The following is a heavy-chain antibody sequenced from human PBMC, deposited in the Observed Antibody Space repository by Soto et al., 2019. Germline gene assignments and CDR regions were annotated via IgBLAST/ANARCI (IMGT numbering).Heavy chain of an antibody. CDR1: GYTFTSYG. J-gene: IGHJ4*02. CDR3: ARGPGYCSSTSCLGGANPL. Sequence: QVQLVQSGAEVKKPGASVKVSCKASGYTFTSYGISWVRQAPGQGLEWMGWISAYNSNTNYAQKLQGRVTMTTDTSTSTAYMELRSLRSDDTAVYYCARGPGYCSSTSCLGGANPLWGQETLVTVSS. D-gene: IGHD2-2*01. V-gene: IGHV1-18*01. CDR2: ISAYNSNT.